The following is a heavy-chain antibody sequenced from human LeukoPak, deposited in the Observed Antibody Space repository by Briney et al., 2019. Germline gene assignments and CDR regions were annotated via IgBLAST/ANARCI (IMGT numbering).Heavy chain of an antibody. D-gene: IGHD2-2*01. J-gene: IGHJ6*03. CDR2: ISSSSSYI. V-gene: IGHV3-21*01. CDR3: ARVRCSSTSCYGDYYYYYYMDV. CDR1: GFIFSSYI. Sequence: GGSLRLSCASSGFIFSSYIMIWVREPPGQGLECVSSISSSSSYIYYADSMKRRFTISKDNANNSLYLQMNSLRAEDTVVYYCARVRCSSTSCYGDYYYYYYMDVWGKGTTVTVSS.